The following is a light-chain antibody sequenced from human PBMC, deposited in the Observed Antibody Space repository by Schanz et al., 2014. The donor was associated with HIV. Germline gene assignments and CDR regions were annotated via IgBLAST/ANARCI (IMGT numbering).Light chain of an antibody. CDR2: RNN. Sequence: QSVLTQQPSASGTPGQRVSISCSGSSSNIGANYVYWYHQLPGTAPKLLIYRNNQRPSGVPDRFSGSKSGTSASLAISGLRSEDEADYYCAAWDDSLNGYVFGTGTKLTVL. CDR1: SSNIGANY. J-gene: IGLJ1*01. CDR3: AAWDDSLNGYV. V-gene: IGLV1-47*01.